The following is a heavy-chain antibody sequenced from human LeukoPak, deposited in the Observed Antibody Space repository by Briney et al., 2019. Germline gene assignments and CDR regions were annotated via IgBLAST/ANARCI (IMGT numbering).Heavy chain of an antibody. CDR2: IRYDGNYK. CDR3: ARVFSISEYYYMDV. J-gene: IGHJ6*03. CDR1: GFIFSSYG. D-gene: IGHD6-6*01. V-gene: IGHV3-30*02. Sequence: GGSLRLSCAATGFIFSSYGMHWVRQAPGKGLELVAFIRYDGNYKYYADSVKGRFTISRDNSKNTLDLQMNSLRAEDTAVYYCARVFSISEYYYMDVWGKGTTVTVSS.